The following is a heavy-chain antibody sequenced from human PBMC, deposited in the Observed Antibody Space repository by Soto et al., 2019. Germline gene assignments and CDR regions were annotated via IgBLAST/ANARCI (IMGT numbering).Heavy chain of an antibody. J-gene: IGHJ6*02. CDR2: INHSGST. V-gene: IGHV4-34*01. Sequence: KPSETLSLTCAVYGGSFSGYYWSWIRQPPGKGLEWIGEINHSGSTNYNPSLKSRVTISVDTSKNQFSLKLSSVTAADTAVYYCARDRRGGGSPRYYYYYGMDVWGQGTTVTVSS. CDR3: ARDRRGGGSPRYYYYYGMDV. D-gene: IGHD2-15*01. CDR1: GGSFSGYY.